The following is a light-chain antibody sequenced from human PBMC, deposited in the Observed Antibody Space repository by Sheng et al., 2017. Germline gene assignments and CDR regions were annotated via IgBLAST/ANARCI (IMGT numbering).Light chain of an antibody. V-gene: IGLV3-1*01. CDR3: QVWDSSTLL. Sequence: YELTQPPSVSVAPGQAASITCSGDQLSNKYTSWYQHNPGQSPVLVIYQDYKRPSGIPERFSGSSSGNTATLTIIGTQAMDEADYYCQVWDSSTLLFGGGTKLTVL. CDR2: QDY. J-gene: IGLJ3*02. CDR1: QLSNKY.